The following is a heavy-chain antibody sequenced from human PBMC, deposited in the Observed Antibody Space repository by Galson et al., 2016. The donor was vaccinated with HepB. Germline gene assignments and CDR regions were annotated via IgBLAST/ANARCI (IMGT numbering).Heavy chain of an antibody. CDR1: GFTFTDHA. CDR3: ANEMRWLKLGLDY. CDR2: VSGNGGTI. V-gene: IGHV3-23*01. D-gene: IGHD5-24*01. Sequence: SLRLSCAASGFTFTDHAMSWVRLVPGKGLEWVAVVSGNGGTIYYSDSVKGRFTISRDNSKNTLYLQMNSRRAEDTATYYWANEMRWLKLGLDYWGQGTRVTVSS. J-gene: IGHJ4*02.